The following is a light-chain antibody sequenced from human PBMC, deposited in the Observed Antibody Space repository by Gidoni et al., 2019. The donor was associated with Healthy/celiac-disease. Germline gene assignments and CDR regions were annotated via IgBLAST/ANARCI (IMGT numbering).Light chain of an antibody. CDR1: SSNIGAGYD. Sequence: QSVLTQPPSVSGAPGQRVTISCTGSSSNIGAGYDVHWYQQLPGTAPKLLIYGTSNRPSGFPDRFSGSKSGTSASLAITGLQAEDEADYYCQSYDSSLSGSGVFGGGTKLT. CDR2: GTS. J-gene: IGLJ3*02. CDR3: QSYDSSLSGSGV. V-gene: IGLV1-40*01.